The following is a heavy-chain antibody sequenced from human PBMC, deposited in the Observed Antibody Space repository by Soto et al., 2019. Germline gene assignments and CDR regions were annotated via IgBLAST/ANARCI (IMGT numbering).Heavy chain of an antibody. J-gene: IGHJ4*02. CDR1: GGSISSSSYY. D-gene: IGHD4-17*01. V-gene: IGHV4-39*01. CDR3: ARRYGDYVPSFDY. CDR2: IYYSGST. Sequence: QLQLQESGPGLVKPSETLSLTCTVSGGSISSSSYYWGWIRQPPGKGLEWIGSIYYSGSTYYNPSLKSRVTISVDTAKNQFSLKLSSVTAADTAVYYCARRYGDYVPSFDYWGQGTLVTVSS.